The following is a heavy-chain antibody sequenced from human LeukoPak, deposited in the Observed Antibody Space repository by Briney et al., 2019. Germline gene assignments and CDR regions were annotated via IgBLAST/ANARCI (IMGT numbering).Heavy chain of an antibody. CDR2: IYYSGST. V-gene: IGHV4-59*08. CDR1: GGSISSYY. Sequence: SETLSLTCTVSGGSISSYYWSWIRQPPGKGLEWIGYIYYSGSTNYNPSLKSRVTISVDTSKNQFSLKLSSVTAADTAVYYCARLIRGYYYYMDVWGKGTTVTISS. J-gene: IGHJ6*03. CDR3: ARLIRGYYYYMDV.